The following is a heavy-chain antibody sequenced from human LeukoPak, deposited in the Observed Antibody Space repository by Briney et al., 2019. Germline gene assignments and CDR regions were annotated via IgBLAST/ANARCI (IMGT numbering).Heavy chain of an antibody. Sequence: GGSLRLSCAASGFTFSSYSTNWVRQAPGKGLEWVSYISSSSSTIYYADSVKGRFTISRDNAKNSLYLQMNSLRAEDSAVYYCARYPLSYSDYYMDVWGTGTTVTVSS. V-gene: IGHV3-48*01. CDR3: ARYPLSYSDYYMDV. CDR2: ISSSSSTI. J-gene: IGHJ6*03. D-gene: IGHD2-15*01. CDR1: GFTFSSYS.